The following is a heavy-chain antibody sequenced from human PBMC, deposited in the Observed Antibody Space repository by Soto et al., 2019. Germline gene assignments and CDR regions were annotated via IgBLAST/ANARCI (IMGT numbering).Heavy chain of an antibody. J-gene: IGHJ4*02. CDR3: AREVTPRIVVALDY. CDR2: TSYDGTTE. D-gene: IGHD2-15*01. CDR1: GFTFSSYG. Sequence: QVQLVESGGGVVQPGRSLRVSCAASGFTFSSYGMHWVRQAPGKGLEWVAVTSYDGTTEYYADSVKGRFTISRDNSKNTLYLQMNSLSAEDTAVYYCAREVTPRIVVALDYWGQGTLLTVSS. V-gene: IGHV3-30*03.